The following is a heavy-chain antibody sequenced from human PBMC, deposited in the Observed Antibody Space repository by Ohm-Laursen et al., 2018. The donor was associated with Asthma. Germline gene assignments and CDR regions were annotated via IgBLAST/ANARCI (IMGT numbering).Heavy chain of an antibody. CDR2: ITGSSSTI. Sequence: GSLRLSCAASGFTFSRYSMNWVRQAPGKGLEWVSFITGSSSTIYYADSVKGRFTISRDNSKNTLYLQMNSLRAEDTAVYYCAKDLGYYDSSGYLDWGQGALVTVSS. V-gene: IGHV3-48*01. CDR3: AKDLGYYDSSGYLD. D-gene: IGHD3-22*01. J-gene: IGHJ4*02. CDR1: GFTFSRYS.